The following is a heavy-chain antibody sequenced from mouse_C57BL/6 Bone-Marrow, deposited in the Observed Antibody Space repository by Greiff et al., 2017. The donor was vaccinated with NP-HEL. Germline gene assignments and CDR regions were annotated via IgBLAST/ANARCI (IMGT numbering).Heavy chain of an antibody. D-gene: IGHD1-1*01. CDR2: IHPNSGST. CDR1: GYTFTSYW. CDR3: ARRPFYYGRSHYYAMDY. J-gene: IGHJ4*01. V-gene: IGHV1-64*01. Sequence: QVQLKQPGAELVKPGASVKLSCKASGYTFTSYWMHWVKQRPGQGLEWIGMIHPNSGSTNYNEKFKSKATLTVDKSSSTAYMQLSSLTSEDSAVYYGARRPFYYGRSHYYAMDYWGQGTSVTVSS.